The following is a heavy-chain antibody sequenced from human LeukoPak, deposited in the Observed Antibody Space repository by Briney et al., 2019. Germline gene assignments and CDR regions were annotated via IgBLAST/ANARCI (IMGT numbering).Heavy chain of an antibody. V-gene: IGHV1-2*06. Sequence: GASVKVSCKASGYTFTGYCMHWVRQAPGQGLEWMGRINPNSGGTNYAQKFQGRVTMTRDTSMSTAYMELRRLRSDETAVYYCAPAVGGSSWFQPGDYWGEGRLVTASS. J-gene: IGHJ4*02. CDR3: APAVGGSSWFQPGDY. CDR1: GYTFTGYC. D-gene: IGHD6-13*01. CDR2: INPNSGGT.